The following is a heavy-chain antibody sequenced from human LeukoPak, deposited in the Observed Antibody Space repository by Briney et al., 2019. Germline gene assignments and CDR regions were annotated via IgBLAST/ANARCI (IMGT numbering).Heavy chain of an antibody. CDR1: GFTFSSYA. D-gene: IGHD3-3*01. CDR3: ARGITIFGVALGLDY. J-gene: IGHJ4*02. V-gene: IGHV3-30-3*01. CDR2: ISYDGSNK. Sequence: GGSLRLSCAASGFTFSSYAMHWVRQAPGKGLEWVAVISYDGSNKYYADSVKGRFTISRDNSKNTLYLQMNSLRAEDTAVYYCARGITIFGVALGLDYWGQGTLVTVSS.